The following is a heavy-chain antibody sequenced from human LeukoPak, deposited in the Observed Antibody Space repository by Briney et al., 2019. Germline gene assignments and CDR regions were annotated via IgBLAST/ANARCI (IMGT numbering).Heavy chain of an antibody. CDR1: GYTFTSYD. Sequence: ASGKVSCKAPGYTFTSYDITWGRQATGQGLGWMGGLTPKSGGTNYAQKFQGRVTMTRETSISTAYMDMSSLRSDDTAVYYCARNLWFGEASDAFDMWGQGTMVTVSS. J-gene: IGHJ3*02. CDR3: ARNLWFGEASDAFDM. CDR2: LTPKSGGT. V-gene: IGHV1-2*02. D-gene: IGHD3-10*01.